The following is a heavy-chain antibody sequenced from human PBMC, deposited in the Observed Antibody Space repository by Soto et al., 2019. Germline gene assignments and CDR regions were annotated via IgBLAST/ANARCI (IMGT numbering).Heavy chain of an antibody. J-gene: IGHJ4*02. Sequence: QLQLQESGSGLVKPSQTLSRTCAVSGGSISSGGYSWRWIRQPPGKGLEWIGYMYHSGSTNYNPSLTSRVTISIDRSKNQFSLKLSSGTAADTAVYCCARVPDYWGQGILVTVSS. D-gene: IGHD2-2*01. CDR1: GGSISSGGYS. CDR3: ARVPDY. CDR2: MYHSGST. V-gene: IGHV4-30-2*01.